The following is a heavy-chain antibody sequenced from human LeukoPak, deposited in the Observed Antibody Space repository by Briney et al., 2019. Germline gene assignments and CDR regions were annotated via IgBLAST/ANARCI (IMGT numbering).Heavy chain of an antibody. CDR3: ARGPDYAGSI. J-gene: IGHJ3*02. CDR2: ISWNSGSI. CDR1: GFTFDDYA. V-gene: IGHV3-9*01. Sequence: GGSLRLSCAASGFTFDDYAMHWVRQAPGKGLEWVSGISWNSGSIGYADSVKGRFTISRDNAKNSLYLQMNSLRAEDTAVYYCARGPDYAGSIWGQGTMVTVSS. D-gene: IGHD4-17*01.